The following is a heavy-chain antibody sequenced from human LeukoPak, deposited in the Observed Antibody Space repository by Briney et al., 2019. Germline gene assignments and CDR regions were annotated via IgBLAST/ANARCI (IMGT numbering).Heavy chain of an antibody. V-gene: IGHV5-51*01. J-gene: IGHJ4*02. Sequence: GESLQISCKGSGYSFTRYWIGWVRQMPGKGLEWMGIIYPGDSDTRYSPSFQGQVTISADKSISTAYLQWSSLKASDTAMYYCARGPSTYYYGSGSSPLPIPFDYWGQGTLVTVSS. D-gene: IGHD3-10*01. CDR1: GYSFTRYW. CDR3: ARGPSTYYYGSGSSPLPIPFDY. CDR2: IYPGDSDT.